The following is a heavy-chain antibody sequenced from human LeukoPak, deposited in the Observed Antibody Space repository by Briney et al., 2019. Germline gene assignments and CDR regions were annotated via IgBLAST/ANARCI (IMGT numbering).Heavy chain of an antibody. Sequence: PSETLSLTCTVSGGSISSSSYYWGWIRQPPGKGLEWIGSIYYSGSTYYNPSLKSRVTISVDTSKNQFSLKLSSVTAADTAVYYCARDLVTVTKGFDIWGQGTMVSVSS. J-gene: IGHJ3*02. V-gene: IGHV4-39*07. CDR2: IYYSGST. CDR3: ARDLVTVTKGFDI. D-gene: IGHD4-17*01. CDR1: GGSISSSSYY.